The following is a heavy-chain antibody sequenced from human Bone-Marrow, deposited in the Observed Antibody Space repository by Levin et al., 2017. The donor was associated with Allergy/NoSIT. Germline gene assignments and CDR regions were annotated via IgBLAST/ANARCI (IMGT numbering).Heavy chain of an antibody. D-gene: IGHD4-17*01. CDR1: GFTFKTYA. CDR3: AADYYADYSFDY. Sequence: GESLKISCAASGFTFKTYAMNWVRQAPGKGLEWVSTISSSGGHRFYADSVKGRFTISSDESKTTLYLQMNGLRAEDTAIYYCAADYYADYSFDYWGQGTLVTVSS. V-gene: IGHV3-23*01. J-gene: IGHJ4*02. CDR2: ISSSGGHR.